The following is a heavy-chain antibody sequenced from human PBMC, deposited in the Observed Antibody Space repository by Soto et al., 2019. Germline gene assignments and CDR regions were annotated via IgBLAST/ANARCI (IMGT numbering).Heavy chain of an antibody. CDR2: INAGNGNT. V-gene: IGHV1-3*01. Sequence: QVQLVQSGTEVKKPGASVKVSCKASGITFTTYAIHWVRQAPGQGLEWMGWINAGNGNTRYSQKFQGRVTLTRDTSASKAYMDLSSLTAEDAAIYYCARAISGYVTWGQGTLVTVSS. J-gene: IGHJ5*01. CDR3: ARAISGYVT. CDR1: GITFTTYA. D-gene: IGHD5-12*01.